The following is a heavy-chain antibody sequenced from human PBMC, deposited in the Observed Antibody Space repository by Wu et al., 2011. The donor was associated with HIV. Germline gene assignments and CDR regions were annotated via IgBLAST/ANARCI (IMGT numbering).Heavy chain of an antibody. CDR2: IVPLFGTA. J-gene: IGHJ4*02. CDR1: GGTFSSYA. V-gene: IGHV1-69*05. CDR3: ARAYSSAAGQFDY. D-gene: IGHD6-25*01. Sequence: QVQLVQSGAEVKKPGSSVKVSCKASGGTFSSYAISWVRQAPGQGLEWMGGIVPLFGTAIYAQKFRDRVTITSDEATNTAYMELNSLRFEDTAVYYCARAYSSAAGQFDYVGTGTWSPSPQ.